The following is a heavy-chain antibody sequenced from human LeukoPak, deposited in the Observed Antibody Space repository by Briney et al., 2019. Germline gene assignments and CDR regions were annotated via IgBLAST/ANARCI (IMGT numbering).Heavy chain of an antibody. V-gene: IGHV3-48*03. CDR2: ISSSGSTI. J-gene: IGHJ6*04. Sequence: GGSLRLSCAASGLTFTNAWMNWVRQAPGKGLEWVSYISSSGSTIYYADSVKGRFTISRDNAKNSLYLQMNSLRAEDTAVYYCAELGITMIGGVWGKGTTVTISS. D-gene: IGHD3-10*02. CDR1: GLTFTNAW. CDR3: AELGITMIGGV.